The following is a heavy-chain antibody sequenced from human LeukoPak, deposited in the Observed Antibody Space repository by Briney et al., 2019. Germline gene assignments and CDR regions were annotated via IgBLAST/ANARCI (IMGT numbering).Heavy chain of an antibody. J-gene: IGHJ1*01. CDR2: IHNYGARS. V-gene: IGHV3-30*02. CDR1: GFSFSGYG. CDR3: ARPRISCGGGSCYGSPEYFQH. D-gene: IGHD2-15*01. Sequence: GGSLRLSCAASGFSFSGYGMHWVRQAPGKGLEWEAFIHNYGARSYYADSVKGRFTISRDNSRNTLYLQMNSLGAEDTAVYYCARPRISCGGGSCYGSPEYFQHWGQGTLVTVSS.